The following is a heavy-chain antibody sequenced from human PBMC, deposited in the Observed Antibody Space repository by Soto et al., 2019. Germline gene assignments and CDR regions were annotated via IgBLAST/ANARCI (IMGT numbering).Heavy chain of an antibody. V-gene: IGHV3-23*01. Sequence: GGSLRLSCASSGFTFSSYAMSWVRQAPGKGLEWVSAISGSGGSTYYADSVKGRFTISRDNSKNTLYLQMNSLRAEDTAVYYCAKSVSVPAAMRYYYYYGMDVWGQGTTVTVSS. CDR3: AKSVSVPAAMRYYYYYGMDV. J-gene: IGHJ6*02. D-gene: IGHD2-2*01. CDR2: ISGSGGST. CDR1: GFTFSSYA.